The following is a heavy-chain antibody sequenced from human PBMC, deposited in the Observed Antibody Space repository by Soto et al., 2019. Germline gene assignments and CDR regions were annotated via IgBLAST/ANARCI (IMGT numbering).Heavy chain of an antibody. J-gene: IGHJ4*02. D-gene: IGHD2-15*01. CDR2: IFYIGRS. Sequence: SETLSLTCTVSGGSISSGDHYWSWIRQPPGKGLEWIGYIFYIGRSYYNPSLKSRVTISVDTSKNQFSLTLNSVTAADTAVYYCARDSRGVVTVPTTIDYWGQGTLVTVSS. CDR3: ARDSRGVVTVPTTIDY. CDR1: GGSISSGDHY. V-gene: IGHV4-30-4*01.